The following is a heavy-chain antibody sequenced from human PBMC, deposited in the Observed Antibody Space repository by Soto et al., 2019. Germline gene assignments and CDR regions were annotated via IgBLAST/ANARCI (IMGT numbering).Heavy chain of an antibody. CDR1: GLTFSSYW. D-gene: IGHD3-22*01. V-gene: IGHV3-7*03. CDR3: ARFGLNYYDSSGSHYFDY. Sequence: GGSLRLSCAASGLTFSSYWMSWVRQAPGKGLEWVANIKQDGSEKYYVDSVKGRFTISRDNAKNSLYLQMNSLRAEDTAVYYCARFGLNYYDSSGSHYFDYWGQGTLVTVSS. J-gene: IGHJ4*02. CDR2: IKQDGSEK.